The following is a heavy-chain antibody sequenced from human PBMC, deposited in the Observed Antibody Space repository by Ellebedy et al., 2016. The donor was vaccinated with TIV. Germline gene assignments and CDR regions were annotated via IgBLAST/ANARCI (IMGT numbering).Heavy chain of an antibody. CDR3: ARADRDYYGMDV. Sequence: SETLSLTCAVYGGSFSGYYWSWIRQPPGKGLEWIGYIYYSGSTNYNPSLKSRVTISVDTSKNQFSLKLSSVTAADTAVYYCARADRDYYGMDVWGQGTTVTVSS. CDR1: GGSFSGYY. CDR2: IYYSGST. J-gene: IGHJ6*02. V-gene: IGHV4-59*01.